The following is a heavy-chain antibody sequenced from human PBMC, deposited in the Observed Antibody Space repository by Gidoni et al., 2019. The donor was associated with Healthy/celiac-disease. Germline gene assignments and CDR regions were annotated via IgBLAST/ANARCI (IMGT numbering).Heavy chain of an antibody. CDR2: INHSGST. D-gene: IGHD6-13*01. J-gene: IGHJ5*02. V-gene: IGHV4-34*01. Sequence: GLEWIGEINHSGSTNYNPSLKSRVTISVDTSKNQFSLKLRSVTAADTAVYYCARGVPYTGIWYVQRSRFDPWGQGTLVTVSS. CDR3: ARGVPYTGIWYVQRSRFDP.